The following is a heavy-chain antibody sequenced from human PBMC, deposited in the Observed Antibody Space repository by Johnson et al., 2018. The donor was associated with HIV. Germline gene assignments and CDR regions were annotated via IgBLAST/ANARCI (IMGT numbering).Heavy chain of an antibody. CDR2: IRYDGSNK. CDR1: GFTFSSYG. J-gene: IGHJ3*02. Sequence: QVQLVESGGGVVQPGGSLRLSCAASGFTFSSYGIHWVRQAPGKGLEWVAFIRYDGSNKYYADSVKGRFTISRDNSKNTLYLQMNSLRAEDTAVYYCARPRIGVLPAGAFDIWGPGTLVTVSS. D-gene: IGHD2-2*01. V-gene: IGHV3-30*02. CDR3: ARPRIGVLPAGAFDI.